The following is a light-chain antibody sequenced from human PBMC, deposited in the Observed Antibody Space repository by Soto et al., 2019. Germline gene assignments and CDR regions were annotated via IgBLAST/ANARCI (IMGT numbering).Light chain of an antibody. V-gene: IGLV2-23*02. CDR1: SSDVGSFNL. J-gene: IGLJ2*01. CDR2: EVT. Sequence: QSALTQPASVSGSPGQSITISCTGTSSDVGSFNLVSWYQQHPGKAPKLMIFEVTKRPSGVSNRFSGSKSGNTASLTISGLQAEDEADYYCCSDAGSSTLLFGGGTKLTVL. CDR3: CSDAGSSTLL.